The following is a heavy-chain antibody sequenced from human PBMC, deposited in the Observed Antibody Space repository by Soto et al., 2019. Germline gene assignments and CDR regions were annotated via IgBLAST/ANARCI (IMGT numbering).Heavy chain of an antibody. CDR1: GGSISSGGYY. CDR3: ARAGGMIVVVSPKGYFDY. V-gene: IGHV4-31*03. D-gene: IGHD3-22*01. CDR2: IYYSGST. J-gene: IGHJ4*02. Sequence: QVQLQESGPGLLKPSQTLSLTCTVSGGSISSGGYYWSWIRQHPGKGLEWIGYIYYSGSTYYNPSLKSRVTISVDTSKNQFSLKLSSVTAADTAVYYCARAGGMIVVVSPKGYFDYWGQGTLVTVSS.